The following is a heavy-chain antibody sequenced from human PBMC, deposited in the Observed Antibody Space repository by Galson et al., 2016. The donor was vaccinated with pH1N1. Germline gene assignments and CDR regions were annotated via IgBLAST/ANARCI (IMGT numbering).Heavy chain of an antibody. Sequence: SLRLSCATSGFNFSNYWMHWVRQAPGKGLEWVANINQDGSEKYYVDSVKGRFIISRDNTKSSLYLQMNSLRVEDTAVYYCARRYFDTWGQGTLVTVSS. CDR3: ARRYFDT. CDR2: INQDGSEK. D-gene: IGHD3-9*01. J-gene: IGHJ4*02. V-gene: IGHV3-7*01. CDR1: GFNFSNYW.